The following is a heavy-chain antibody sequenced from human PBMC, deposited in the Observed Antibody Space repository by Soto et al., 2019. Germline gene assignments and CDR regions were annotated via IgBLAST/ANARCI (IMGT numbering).Heavy chain of an antibody. CDR3: AKDIGCSGGSCLGHYYYGMDV. V-gene: IGHV3-43*01. CDR2: ISWDGGST. CDR1: GFTFDDYT. J-gene: IGHJ6*02. Sequence: GGSLRLSCAASGFTFDDYTMHWVRQAPGKGLEWVSLISWDGGSTYYADSVKGRFTISRDNSKNSLYLKMNSLRTEDTALYYCAKDIGCSGGSCLGHYYYGMDVWGQGTTVTVSS. D-gene: IGHD2-15*01.